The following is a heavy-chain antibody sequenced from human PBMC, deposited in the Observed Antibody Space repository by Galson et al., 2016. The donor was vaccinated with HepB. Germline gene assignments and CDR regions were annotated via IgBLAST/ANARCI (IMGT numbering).Heavy chain of an antibody. CDR3: AHRRVASRPFDY. Sequence: PALVKPTQTVTLTCTFSGFSVNTNGVGVGWLRQPPGKALEWLALIYWDDDKRYSPSLTTGLTITRDTSKNQVVLTMTNMDRVDSAAYYCAHRRVASRPFDYWDQGILVTVSS. J-gene: IGHJ4*02. CDR1: GFSVNTNGVG. CDR2: IYWDDDK. D-gene: IGHD6-6*01. V-gene: IGHV2-5*02.